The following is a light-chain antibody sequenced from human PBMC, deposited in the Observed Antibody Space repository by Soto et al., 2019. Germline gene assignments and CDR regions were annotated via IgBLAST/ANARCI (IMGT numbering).Light chain of an antibody. J-gene: IGLJ1*01. V-gene: IGLV2-23*01. CDR3: CSYAGSPRV. Sequence: QSALTQPASGSGSPGHSITISCSGTSSDVGSYNLVSWYQQHPGKAPKLMIYEGSKRPSGVSNRFSGSKSGNTASLTISGLQAEDEADYYCCSYAGSPRVFGTGTKVTVL. CDR1: SSDVGSYNL. CDR2: EGS.